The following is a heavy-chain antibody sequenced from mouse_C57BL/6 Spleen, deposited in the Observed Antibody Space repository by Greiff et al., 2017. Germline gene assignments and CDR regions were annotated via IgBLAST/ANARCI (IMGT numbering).Heavy chain of an antibody. V-gene: IGHV7-3*01. D-gene: IGHD1-1*01. CDR1: GFTFTDYY. CDR3: ARYFSITGGSSYDY. CDR2: IRNKANGYTT. Sequence: EVKLMESGGGLVQPGGSLSLSCAASGFTFTDYYMSWVRQPPGKALEWLGFIRNKANGYTTEYSSSVKGRFTISRDNSQSILYLQMNALRAEDSATYYCARYFSITGGSSYDYWGQGTLVTVSA. J-gene: IGHJ3*01.